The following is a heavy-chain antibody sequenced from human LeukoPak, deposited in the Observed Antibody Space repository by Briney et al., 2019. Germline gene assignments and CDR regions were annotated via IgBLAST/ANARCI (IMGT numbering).Heavy chain of an antibody. V-gene: IGHV3-33*06. CDR3: AKGPYCSSTSCYLTPNDY. Sequence: GRSLRLSCAASGFTFSSYGMHWVRQAPGKGLEWVAVIWYDGSNKYYADSVKGRFTISRDNSKNTLYLQMNSLRAEDTAVYYCAKGPYCSSTSCYLTPNDYWGQGTLVTVSS. J-gene: IGHJ4*02. D-gene: IGHD2-2*01. CDR1: GFTFSSYG. CDR2: IWYDGSNK.